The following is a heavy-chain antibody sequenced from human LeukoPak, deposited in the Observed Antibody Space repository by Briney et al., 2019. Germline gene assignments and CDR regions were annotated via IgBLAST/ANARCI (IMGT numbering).Heavy chain of an antibody. CDR2: ISAYNGNT. V-gene: IGHV1-18*01. J-gene: IGHJ4*02. D-gene: IGHD3-3*01. CDR1: GYTFTSYG. CDR3: ARDKHRFLEWLGAFDY. Sequence: ASVKVSCKASGYTFTSYGISWVRQAPGQGLEWMGWISAYNGNTNHAQKLQGRVTMTTDTSTSTAYMELRSLRSDDTAVYYCARDKHRFLEWLGAFDYWGQGTLVTVSS.